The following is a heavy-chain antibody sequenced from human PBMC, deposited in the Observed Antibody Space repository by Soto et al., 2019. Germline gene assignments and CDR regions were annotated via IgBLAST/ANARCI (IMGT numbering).Heavy chain of an antibody. J-gene: IGHJ5*02. CDR1: GYTFTSYD. Sequence: QVQLVQSGAEVKKPGASVKVSCKASGYTFTSYDINWVRQATGQGLEWMGWMNPNSGNTGYAQKFQGIVTMTRNTSISTAYMELNSLRSEDTAVYYCARERSAAGTGWFDPWGQGTLVTVSS. D-gene: IGHD6-13*01. CDR2: MNPNSGNT. V-gene: IGHV1-8*01. CDR3: ARERSAAGTGWFDP.